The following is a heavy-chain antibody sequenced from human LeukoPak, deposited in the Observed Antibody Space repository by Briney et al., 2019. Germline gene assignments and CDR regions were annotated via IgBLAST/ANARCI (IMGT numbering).Heavy chain of an antibody. CDR1: GGSFSGYY. Sequence: SETLSLTCAVYGGSFSGYYWSWIRQPPGKGLEWIGEINHSGSTNYNPSPKSRVTISVDTSKNQFSLKLSSVTAADTAVYYCARGFTRIFPLYYFDYWGQGTLVTVSS. CDR3: ARGFTRIFPLYYFDY. J-gene: IGHJ4*02. V-gene: IGHV4-34*01. CDR2: INHSGST.